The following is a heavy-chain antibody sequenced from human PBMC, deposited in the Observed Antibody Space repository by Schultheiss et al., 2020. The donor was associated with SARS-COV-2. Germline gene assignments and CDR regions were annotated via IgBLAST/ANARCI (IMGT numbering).Heavy chain of an antibody. D-gene: IGHD3-10*01. CDR2: INHSGST. CDR1: GFTFSNAW. J-gene: IGHJ5*02. V-gene: IGHV4-4*02. CDR3: ARDGPDPRPRGWFDP. Sequence: GSLRLSCAASGFTFSNAWMSWVRQAPGKGLEWIGEINHSGSTNYNPSLKSRVTISVDTSKNQFSLKLSSVTAADTAVYYCARDGPDPRPRGWFDPWGQGTLVTVSS.